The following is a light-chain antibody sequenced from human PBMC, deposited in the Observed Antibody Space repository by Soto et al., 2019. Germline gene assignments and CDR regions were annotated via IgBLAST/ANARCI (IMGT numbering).Light chain of an antibody. Sequence: QSALTQPPSVSGSPGQSITISCTGTSSDVGGYNYVSWYQQHPGKAPKLMIYEVSKRPSGVSNRFSGSKSGNTASLTISGLEEEEEDDYCCSSYTRSSSWVFGGGTKLTVL. CDR3: SSYTRSSSWV. CDR2: EVS. J-gene: IGLJ3*02. CDR1: SSDVGGYNY. V-gene: IGLV2-14*01.